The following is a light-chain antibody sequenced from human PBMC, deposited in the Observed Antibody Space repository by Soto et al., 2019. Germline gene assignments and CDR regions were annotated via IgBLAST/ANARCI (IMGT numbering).Light chain of an antibody. CDR2: AAS. CDR1: QGISNS. CDR3: QKHSSVPFT. Sequence: DIPMTQSPSFLSASVGDRVTITCRASQGISNSLAWYQHKPGKVPKLLIYAASTLYSGVSSRFSGSGSGTDFTLTIGSLQPEDFAVYYCQKHSSVPFTFGGGTKVESK. V-gene: IGKV1-27*01. J-gene: IGKJ4*01.